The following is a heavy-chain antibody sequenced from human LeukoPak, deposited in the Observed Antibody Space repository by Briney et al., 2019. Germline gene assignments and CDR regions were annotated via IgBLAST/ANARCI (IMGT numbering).Heavy chain of an antibody. Sequence: PGGSLRLSCAASGFTFDDYGMSWVRQAPGKGLEWVSGINWNGGSTGYADSVKGRFTISRDNAKNSLYLQMNSLRGEDTAVYYCARVGYSGSPGDYWGQGTLVTVSS. CDR2: INWNGGST. CDR3: ARVGYSGSPGDY. CDR1: GFTFDDYG. D-gene: IGHD1-26*01. J-gene: IGHJ4*02. V-gene: IGHV3-20*04.